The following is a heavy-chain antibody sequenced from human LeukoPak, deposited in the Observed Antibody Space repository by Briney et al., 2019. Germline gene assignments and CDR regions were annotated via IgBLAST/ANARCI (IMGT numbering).Heavy chain of an antibody. CDR2: IYPGDSDT. CDR1: GYSFTSYW. D-gene: IGHD2-15*01. J-gene: IGHJ4*02. Sequence: GESLKISCKGSGYSFTSYWIGWVRQMPGKGLEWMGIIYPGDSDTRYSPSFQGQVTISVDKSFSTAYLQWSSLKASDTAMYYCARRGDCSGGSCYASTYYFDYWGQGTLVTVSS. V-gene: IGHV5-51*01. CDR3: ARRGDCSGGSCYASTYYFDY.